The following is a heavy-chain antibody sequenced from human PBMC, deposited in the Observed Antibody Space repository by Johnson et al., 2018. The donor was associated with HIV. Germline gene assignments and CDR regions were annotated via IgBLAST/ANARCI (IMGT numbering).Heavy chain of an antibody. V-gene: IGHV3-20*04. CDR3: ALSYSLDAFDI. D-gene: IGHD2-21*01. CDR2: IGTAGDT. CDR1: GFSFDEYG. Sequence: VQLVESGGGVVRPGGSLRLSCAASGFSFDEYGMSWVRQAPGKGLEWVSDIGTAGDTHYADSLKGRFTISREDAKNSLYLQMNSLKTEDTAVYYCALSYSLDAFDIWGQGTMVTVSS. J-gene: IGHJ3*02.